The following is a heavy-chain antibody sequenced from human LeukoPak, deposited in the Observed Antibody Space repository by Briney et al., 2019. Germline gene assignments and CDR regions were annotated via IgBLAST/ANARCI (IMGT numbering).Heavy chain of an antibody. Sequence: ASVKVSCKASGYTFTSYGISWVRQAPGQGLEWMGWISAYNGNTNYAQKLRGRVTMTTDTSTSTAYMELRSLRSDDTAVYYCARDLIVVVPAARVFDPWGQGTLVTVSS. CDR3: ARDLIVVVPAARVFDP. J-gene: IGHJ5*02. CDR2: ISAYNGNT. CDR1: GYTFTSYG. D-gene: IGHD2-2*01. V-gene: IGHV1-18*01.